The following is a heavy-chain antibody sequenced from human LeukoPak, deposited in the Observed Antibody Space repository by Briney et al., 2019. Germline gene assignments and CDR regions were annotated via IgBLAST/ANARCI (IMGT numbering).Heavy chain of an antibody. J-gene: IGHJ4*02. CDR2: IYYSGST. CDR3: ARGTLLPLEWLYYFDY. CDR1: GGSISSSSYY. D-gene: IGHD3-3*01. Sequence: PSETLSLTCAVSGGSISSSSYYWGWIRQPPGKGLEWIGSIYYSGSTYYNPSLKSRVTISVDTSKNQFSLKLSSVTAADTAVYYCARGTLLPLEWLYYFDYWGQGTLVTVSS. V-gene: IGHV4-39*07.